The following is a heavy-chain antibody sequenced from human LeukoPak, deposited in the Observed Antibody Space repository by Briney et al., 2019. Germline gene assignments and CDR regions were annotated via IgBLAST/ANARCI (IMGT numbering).Heavy chain of an antibody. V-gene: IGHV1-2*02. D-gene: IGHD3-22*01. CDR3: AREDDSSGWDLDY. J-gene: IGHJ4*02. CDR1: GYTFTGYY. Sequence: ASVKVSCKASGYTFTGYYMHWVRQAPGQGLEWMGWINPNSSGTNYAQKFQGRVTMTRDTSISTAYMELSRLRSDDTAVYYCAREDDSSGWDLDYWGQGTLVTVSS. CDR2: INPNSSGT.